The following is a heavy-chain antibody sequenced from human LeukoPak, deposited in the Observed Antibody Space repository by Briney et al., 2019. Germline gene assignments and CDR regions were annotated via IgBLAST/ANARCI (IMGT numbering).Heavy chain of an antibody. CDR3: ARGARIYYYYYMDV. V-gene: IGHV4-34*01. CDR2: INHSGST. CDR1: GGSFSGYY. J-gene: IGHJ6*03. Sequence: PSETLSLTCAVYGGSFSGYYWSWIRQPPGKGLEWIGEINHSGSTNYNPSFKSRVTISVDTSKNQFSLKLSSVTAADTAVYYCARGARIYYYYYMDVWGKGTTVTVSS. D-gene: IGHD6-6*01.